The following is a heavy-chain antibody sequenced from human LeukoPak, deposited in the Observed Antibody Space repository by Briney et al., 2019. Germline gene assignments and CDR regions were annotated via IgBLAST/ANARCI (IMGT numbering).Heavy chain of an antibody. Sequence: PGGSLRLSCAASGFTFSNSAMTWVRQAPGKGLEWVSAISGSGDKIHYADSVKGRFTISRDNSKNTLYLQMNSLRAEDTAVYYCARDIAPAGLFFDYWGQGTLVTVSS. CDR1: GFTFSNSA. J-gene: IGHJ4*02. CDR2: ISGSGDKI. CDR3: ARDIAPAGLFFDY. V-gene: IGHV3-23*01. D-gene: IGHD6-13*01.